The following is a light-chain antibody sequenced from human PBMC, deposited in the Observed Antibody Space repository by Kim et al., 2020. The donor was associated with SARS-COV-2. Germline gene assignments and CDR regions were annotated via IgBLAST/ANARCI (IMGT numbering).Light chain of an antibody. CDR3: CSYAGSYTWV. V-gene: IGLV2-11*01. CDR2: DVS. J-gene: IGLJ3*02. Sequence: SVTISCTGASSEVGGYNYVSWYQQHPGKAPKLMIHDVSKRPSGVPDRFSGSKSGNTASLTISGLQAEDEADYYCCSYAGSYTWVFGGGTKLTVL. CDR1: SSEVGGYNY.